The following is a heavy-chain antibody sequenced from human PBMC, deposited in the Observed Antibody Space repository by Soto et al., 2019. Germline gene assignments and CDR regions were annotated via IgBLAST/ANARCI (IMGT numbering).Heavy chain of an antibody. CDR3: ARGARYDTLTGCL. D-gene: IGHD3-9*01. J-gene: IGHJ4*02. CDR1: GFSFRDYS. V-gene: IGHV3-21*02. Sequence: EVQLVESGGGRVEPGGSLRLSCEGSGFSFRDYSINWVRQAPGKGLEWVSFTSSSGEYIKYADSVKGRFTISRDNAKNSVHLQMNSLRVEDTAIYYCARGARYDTLTGCLWGQGTRVTVSS. CDR2: TSSSGEYI.